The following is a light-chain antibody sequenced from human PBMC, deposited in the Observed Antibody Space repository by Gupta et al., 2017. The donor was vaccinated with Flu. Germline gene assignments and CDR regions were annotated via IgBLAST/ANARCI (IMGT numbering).Light chain of an antibody. CDR1: QSVGTY. Sequence: EIVLTQSPATLSLSPGERATLSCRASQSVGTYLAWYQQKPGQTPRLLIYDASNRATGIPARFSGSGSGTDXTLTISXLEPEDFAVYYCQKRSNWPPYTFGXGTWLEI. J-gene: IGKJ2*01. CDR3: QKRSNWPPYT. CDR2: DAS. V-gene: IGKV3-11*01.